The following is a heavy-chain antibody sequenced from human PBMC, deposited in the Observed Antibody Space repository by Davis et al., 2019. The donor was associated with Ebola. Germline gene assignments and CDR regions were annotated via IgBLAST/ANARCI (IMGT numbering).Heavy chain of an antibody. CDR3: AKGVTMVQGVIVG. Sequence: GSLKISCAASGFTFSSYAMSWVRQAPGKGLEWVSAISGSGGSTYYADSVKGRFTISRDNSKNTLYLQMNSLRAEDTAVYYGAKGVTMVQGVIVGWGQGTLVTVSS. D-gene: IGHD3-10*01. V-gene: IGHV3-23*01. J-gene: IGHJ4*02. CDR2: ISGSGGST. CDR1: GFTFSSYA.